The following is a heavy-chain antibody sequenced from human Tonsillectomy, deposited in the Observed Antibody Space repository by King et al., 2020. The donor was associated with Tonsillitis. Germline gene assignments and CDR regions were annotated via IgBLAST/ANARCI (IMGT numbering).Heavy chain of an antibody. J-gene: IGHJ6*03. D-gene: IGHD5/OR15-5a*01. CDR2: IYSGGST. CDR1: GFTVSSNY. CDR3: ARFYDYYYYYMDV. Sequence: VQLVESGGGLVQPGGSLRLSCAASGFTVSSNYMSWVRQAPGKGLEWVSVIYSGGSTYYADSVKGRFTISRDNSKNTLYLQMNSLRAEDTAVYYCARFYDYYYYYMDVWGKGTTVTVSS. V-gene: IGHV3-66*01.